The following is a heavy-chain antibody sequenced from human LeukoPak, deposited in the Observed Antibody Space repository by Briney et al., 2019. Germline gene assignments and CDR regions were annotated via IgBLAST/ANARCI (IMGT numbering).Heavy chain of an antibody. CDR3: ANGDGFDY. D-gene: IGHD5-24*01. CDR2: IKQDGSEK. CDR1: GFTFSTYW. J-gene: IGHJ4*02. Sequence: GGSLRLSCATSGFTFSTYWMSWVRQAPGKGLEWVANIKQDGSEKYYADSVTGRFTISRANAKNLLYLQMNSLRVEDTAVYYCANGDGFDYWGQGTLVTVSS. V-gene: IGHV3-7*01.